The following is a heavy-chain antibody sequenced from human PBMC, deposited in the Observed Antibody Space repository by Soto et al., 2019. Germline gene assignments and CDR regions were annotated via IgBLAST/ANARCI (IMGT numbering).Heavy chain of an antibody. CDR1: GFTFSSYG. CDR3: AKDKVTMVRKNYYYYRMDV. V-gene: IGHV3-30*18. Sequence: GGSLRLSCSPSGFTFSSYGMHWVCHAPCNWLEWVAVISYDGSNKYYADSVKGRFTISRDNSKNTLYLQMNSLRAEDRAVYYFAKDKVTMVRKNYYYYRMDVWGKATTVTASS. J-gene: IGHJ6*04. D-gene: IGHD3-10*01. CDR2: ISYDGSNK.